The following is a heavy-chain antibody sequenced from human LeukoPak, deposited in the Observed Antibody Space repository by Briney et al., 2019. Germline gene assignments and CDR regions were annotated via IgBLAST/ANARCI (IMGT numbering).Heavy chain of an antibody. D-gene: IGHD4-17*01. CDR3: AGSPHGDSQRWGGYYYYYYMDV. CDR2: IIPIFGTA. CDR1: GGTFSSYA. Sequence: SVKVSCKASGGTFSSYAISWVRQAPGQGLEWMGGIIPIFGTANYAQKFQGRVTLTADESTSRAYIELSSLRSEDTAVYYCAGSPHGDSQRWGGYYYYYYMDVWGKGTTVTVSS. J-gene: IGHJ6*03. V-gene: IGHV1-69*13.